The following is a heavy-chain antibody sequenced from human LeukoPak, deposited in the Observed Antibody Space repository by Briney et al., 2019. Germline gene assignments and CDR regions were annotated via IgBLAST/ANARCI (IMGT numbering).Heavy chain of an antibody. CDR1: GVSFSGYY. CDR3: ARVWTAAGTEAGDY. V-gene: IGHV4-34*01. Sequence: SETLSLTCAVYGVSFSGYYWSWIRQPPGKGLEWIGEINHSGSTNYNPSLKSRVTISVDTSKNQFSLKLSSVTAADTAVYYCARVWTAAGTEAGDYWGQGTLVTVSS. J-gene: IGHJ4*02. CDR2: INHSGST. D-gene: IGHD6-13*01.